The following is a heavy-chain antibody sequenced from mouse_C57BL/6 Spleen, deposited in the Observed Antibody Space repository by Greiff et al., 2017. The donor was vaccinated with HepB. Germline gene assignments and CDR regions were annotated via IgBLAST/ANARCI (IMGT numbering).Heavy chain of an antibody. V-gene: IGHV1-50*01. J-gene: IGHJ4*01. CDR2: IDPSDSYT. Sequence: QVQLQQPGAELVKPGASVKLSCKASGYTFTSYWMQWVKQRPGQGLEWIGEIDPSDSYTNYNQKFKGKATLTVDTSSSTAYMQRSSRPSEDSAVYYCARWGIGFHYDIDYWGQGTTVTVSS. CDR3: ARWGIGFHYDIDY. CDR1: GYTFTSYW.